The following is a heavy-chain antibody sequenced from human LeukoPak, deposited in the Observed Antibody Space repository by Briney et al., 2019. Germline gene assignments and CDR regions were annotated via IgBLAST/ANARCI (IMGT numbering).Heavy chain of an antibody. CDR3: ARGYCSSTICFQYFHH. Sequence: PSETLSLTCTVSSDSISSSYWSWIRQPPGKGLEWIGSIYYSGSTNYNPSLKSRVAISVDTSKNQFSLKLNSVTAADTAVYYCARGYCSSTICFQYFHHWGQGTLVTVSS. V-gene: IGHV4-59*01. J-gene: IGHJ1*01. D-gene: IGHD2-2*01. CDR1: SDSISSSY. CDR2: IYYSGST.